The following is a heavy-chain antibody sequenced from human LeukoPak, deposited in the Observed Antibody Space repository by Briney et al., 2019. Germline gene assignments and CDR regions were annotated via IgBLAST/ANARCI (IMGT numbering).Heavy chain of an antibody. V-gene: IGHV4-59*01. J-gene: IGHJ4*02. CDR3: ARGQRTSYYDTSGVYFDY. D-gene: IGHD3-22*01. CDR2: IYYSGST. Sequence: SETLSLTCTVSGGSISSYYWSWIRQPPGKGLEWIGYIYYSGSTTYNPSLKSRVTISLDTSKNQVSLKLSSVTAADTAVYYCARGQRTSYYDTSGVYFDYWGQGTLVTASS. CDR1: GGSISSYY.